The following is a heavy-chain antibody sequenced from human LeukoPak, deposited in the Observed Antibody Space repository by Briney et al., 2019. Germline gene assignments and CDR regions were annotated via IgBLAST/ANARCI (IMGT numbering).Heavy chain of an antibody. V-gene: IGHV4-34*01. CDR3: ARGRRDIVVVPAARNWFDP. CDR2: INHSGST. Sequence: PSETLSLTCAVYGGSFSGYYWSWIRQPPGKGLEWIGEINHSGSTNYNPSLKSRVTISVDTSKNQFSLKLSSVTAADTAVYYCARGRRDIVVVPAARNWFDPWGQGTLVTVSS. CDR1: GGSFSGYY. D-gene: IGHD2-2*01. J-gene: IGHJ5*02.